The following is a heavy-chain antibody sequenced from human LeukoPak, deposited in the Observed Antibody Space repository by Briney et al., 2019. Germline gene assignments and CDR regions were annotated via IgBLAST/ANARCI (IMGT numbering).Heavy chain of an antibody. J-gene: IGHJ4*02. V-gene: IGHV3-30*02. CDR2: IRYDGSNK. Sequence: PGGSLRLSCAASGFTFSSYAMSWVRQAPGKGLEWVAFIRYDGSNKYYADSVKGRFTISRDSSKNTLYLQMNSLRAEDTAVYYCAKDSGRITMVRGVDYWGQGTLVTVSS. CDR3: AKDSGRITMVRGVDY. D-gene: IGHD3-10*01. CDR1: GFTFSSYA.